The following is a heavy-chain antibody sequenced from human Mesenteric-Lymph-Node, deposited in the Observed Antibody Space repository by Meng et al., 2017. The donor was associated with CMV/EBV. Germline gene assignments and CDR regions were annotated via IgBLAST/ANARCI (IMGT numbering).Heavy chain of an antibody. Sequence: GDPVSSLGAAWNWIRQSPSRGLAWLGRTYYRSKWFYDYAVSVKSRVIIISDTSKNQFSLQLNSVSPEDTAIYYCARVSGSYGWIDSWGQGILVTVSS. J-gene: IGHJ5*01. CDR2: TYYRSKWFY. V-gene: IGHV6-1*01. CDR1: GDPVSSLGAA. D-gene: IGHD3-16*01. CDR3: ARVSGSYGWIDS.